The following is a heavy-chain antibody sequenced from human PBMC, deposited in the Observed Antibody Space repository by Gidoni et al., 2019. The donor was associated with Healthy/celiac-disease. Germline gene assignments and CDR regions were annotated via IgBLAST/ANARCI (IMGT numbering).Heavy chain of an antibody. D-gene: IGHD4-17*01. J-gene: IGHJ4*02. CDR1: GFTFSSYA. CDR3: AKDPVLGYGDLEVRNSGPYFDY. V-gene: IGHV3-23*01. CDR2: ISGSGGST. Sequence: EVQLLESGGGLVQPGGSLRLSCAASGFTFSSYAMSWVRQAPGKGLEWVSAISGSGGSTYYADSVKGRFTISRDNSKNTLYLQMNSLRAEDTAVYYCAKDPVLGYGDLEVRNSGPYFDYWGQGTLVTVSS.